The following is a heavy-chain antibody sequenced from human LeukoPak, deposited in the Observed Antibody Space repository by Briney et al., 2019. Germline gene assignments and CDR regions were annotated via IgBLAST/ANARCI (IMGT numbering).Heavy chain of an antibody. Sequence: PGRSLRLSCAASGFTFSSYAMHWVRQAPGKGLEWVAIISYDGSNKYYADSVKGRFTISRDNSKNTLYLQMNSLRAEDTAVYYCATPGRDGYNFIFDYWGQGTLVTVSS. V-gene: IGHV3-30*04. D-gene: IGHD5-24*01. CDR3: ATPGRDGYNFIFDY. J-gene: IGHJ4*02. CDR1: GFTFSSYA. CDR2: ISYDGSNK.